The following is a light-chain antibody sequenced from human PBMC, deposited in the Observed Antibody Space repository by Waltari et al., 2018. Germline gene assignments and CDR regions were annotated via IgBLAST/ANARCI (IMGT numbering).Light chain of an antibody. V-gene: IGLV1-44*01. J-gene: IGLJ2*01. CDR3: ATWDDSLSGRV. CDR1: SSNIGINT. CDR2: ANY. Sequence: QSVLTQPPSASGTPGQRVTISCSGSSSNIGINTVPWYQLLPGTAPKTFIFANYHRPSGVPDRFSASKSGTSASLVISGLQSEDEADYFCATWDDSLSGRVFGGGTKVTVL.